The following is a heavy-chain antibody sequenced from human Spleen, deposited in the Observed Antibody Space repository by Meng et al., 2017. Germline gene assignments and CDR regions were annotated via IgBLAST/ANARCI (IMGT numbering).Heavy chain of an antibody. V-gene: IGHV4-38-2*02. CDR2: IYHSGNT. Sequence: GSLRLSCTVSGYSISSGYYWGWIRQSPGKGLEWIASIYHSGNTYYNPSLKSRVAISVDTSKNQFSLKLTSVTAADTAVYYCARDRSTGNYYAFDIWGQGTMVTVSS. CDR3: ARDRSTGNYYAFDI. D-gene: IGHD1-26*01. J-gene: IGHJ3*02. CDR1: GYSISSGYY.